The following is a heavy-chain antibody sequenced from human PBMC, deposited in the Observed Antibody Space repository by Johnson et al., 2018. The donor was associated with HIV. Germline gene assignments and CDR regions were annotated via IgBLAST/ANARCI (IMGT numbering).Heavy chain of an antibody. D-gene: IGHD3-22*01. CDR3: TRGRLTYYYDSSGDDAFDI. J-gene: IGHJ3*02. CDR2: ISYDGSNK. Sequence: QVQLVESGGGVVQPGRSLRLSCAASGFTFSSYAMHWVRQAPGKGLEWVAVISYDGSNKYDADSVKGRFTISRDNSKNTLYLQMNSLRAEDTALYYCTRGRLTYYYDSSGDDAFDIWGQGTMVTVSS. CDR1: GFTFSSYA. V-gene: IGHV3-30*04.